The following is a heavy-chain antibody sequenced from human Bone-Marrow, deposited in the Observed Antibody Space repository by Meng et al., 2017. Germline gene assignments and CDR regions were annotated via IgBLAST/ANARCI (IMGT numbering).Heavy chain of an antibody. V-gene: IGHV1-69*04. Sequence: SVKVSCKASGGTFSSYTISWVRQAPGQGLEWMGRIIPILGIANYAQKFQGRVTITADKSTSTAYMELSSLRSEDTAVYYCARDSQAPRGGDYYYYYGMDVWGQGTTVTVSS. CDR2: IIPILGIA. J-gene: IGHJ6*02. D-gene: IGHD3-16*01. CDR1: GGTFSSYT. CDR3: ARDSQAPRGGDYYYYYGMDV.